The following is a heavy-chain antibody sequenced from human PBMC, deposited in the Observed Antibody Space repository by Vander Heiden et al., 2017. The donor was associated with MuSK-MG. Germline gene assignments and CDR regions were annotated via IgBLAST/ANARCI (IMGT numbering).Heavy chain of an antibody. D-gene: IGHD1-26*01. CDR3: ASGGELPKGYYYYGMDV. V-gene: IGHV1-46*03. CDR1: GYTFTSYY. J-gene: IGHJ6*02. Sequence: QVQLVQSGAEVKKPGASVKVSCKASGYTFTSYYMHWVRQAPGQGLEWVGIINPSGGSTSYAQKFQGRVTMTRETSTSTVYMELSSLRSEDTAGYYCASGGELPKGYYYYGMDVWGQGTTVTVSS. CDR2: INPSGGST.